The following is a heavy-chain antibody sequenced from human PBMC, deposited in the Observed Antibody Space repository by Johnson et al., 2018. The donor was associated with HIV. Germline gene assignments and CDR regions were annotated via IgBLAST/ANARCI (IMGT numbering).Heavy chain of an antibody. D-gene: IGHD4-17*01. CDR2: VNPKGGST. CDR1: QFTFSNYY. Sequence: VQLVESGGGLAKPAWSPRLSCAASQFTFSNYYMNCVRQAPGNGLELVGQVNPKGGSTYLIDSGKDRFKTSKDNAKNTLHLQMNTLKTEDTAVYYCARDSTPWGGDYVDYAFDIWGQGTMVTVSS. CDR3: ARDSTPWGGDYVDYAFDI. V-gene: IGHV3-25*05. J-gene: IGHJ3*02.